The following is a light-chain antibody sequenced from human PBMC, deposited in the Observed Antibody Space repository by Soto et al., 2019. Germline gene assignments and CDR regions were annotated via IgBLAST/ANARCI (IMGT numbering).Light chain of an antibody. Sequence: EVVLTQSPGTLSLSPGERATLSCRASQSVSNNYFAWYQQKPGQAPRPLIFGSSDRATGIPARFSGSGSGTDSTLTISRLEPEDFAVYYCQQYGSSPPYTFGQGTKLEIK. J-gene: IGKJ2*01. CDR2: GSS. CDR3: QQYGSSPPYT. CDR1: QSVSNNY. V-gene: IGKV3-20*01.